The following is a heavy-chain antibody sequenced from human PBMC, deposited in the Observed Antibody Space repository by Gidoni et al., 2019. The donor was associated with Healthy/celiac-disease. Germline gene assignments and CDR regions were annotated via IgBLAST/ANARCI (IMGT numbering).Heavy chain of an antibody. CDR3: VKDLEVFPEVAAADTPGISWGGFAFDI. Sequence: EVQLVESGGGLVQPGGSLRLSCSASGFTFRSYAMHWVRQAPGTGLEYVSAISSNGGSTYYADSVKGRFTISRDNSKNTLYLQMSSLRAEDTAVYYCVKDLEVFPEVAAADTPGISWGGFAFDIWGQGTMVTVSS. J-gene: IGHJ3*02. D-gene: IGHD6-13*01. V-gene: IGHV3-64D*06. CDR2: ISSNGGST. CDR1: GFTFRSYA.